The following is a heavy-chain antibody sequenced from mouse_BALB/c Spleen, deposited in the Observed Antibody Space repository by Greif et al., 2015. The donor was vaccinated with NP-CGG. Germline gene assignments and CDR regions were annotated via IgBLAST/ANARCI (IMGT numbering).Heavy chain of an antibody. J-gene: IGHJ4*01. Sequence: EVKVVESGGGLVKPGGSLKLSCAASGFTFSSYAMSWVRQTPEKRLEWVATISSGGSYTYYPDSVKGRFTISKDNAKNTLYLQMSSLRSEDTAMYYCAKNYYGSSYDAMDYWGQGTSVTVSS. CDR1: GFTFSSYA. D-gene: IGHD1-1*01. CDR2: ISSGGSYT. CDR3: AKNYYGSSYDAMDY. V-gene: IGHV5-9-1*01.